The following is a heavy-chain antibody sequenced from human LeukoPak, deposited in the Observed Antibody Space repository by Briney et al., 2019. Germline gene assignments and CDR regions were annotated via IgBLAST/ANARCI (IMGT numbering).Heavy chain of an antibody. D-gene: IGHD6-6*01. J-gene: IGHJ4*02. CDR2: INWNGGST. CDR3: ARDLWGSSSSQLATFDY. CDR1: GFTFADYG. V-gene: IGHV3-20*04. Sequence: GGSLRLSCAASGFTFADYGMSWVRQAPGKGLELVSGINWNGGSTAYADSVKGRFTISRDNAKNSLYLQLNSLRAEDTAFYYCARDLWGSSSSQLATFDYWGQGTLVTVSS.